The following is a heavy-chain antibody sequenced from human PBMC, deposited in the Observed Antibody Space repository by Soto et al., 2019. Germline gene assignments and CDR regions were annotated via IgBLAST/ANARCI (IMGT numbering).Heavy chain of an antibody. D-gene: IGHD6-6*01. J-gene: IGHJ6*02. Sequence: GGSLRLSCAASGFTFSSYSMNWVRQAPGKGLEWVSYISSSSSTIYYADSVKGRFTISRDNAKNSLYLQMNSLRDEDTAVYYCARDHSIAAGNYYYGMDVWGQGTTVTVSS. V-gene: IGHV3-48*02. CDR3: ARDHSIAAGNYYYGMDV. CDR2: ISSSSSTI. CDR1: GFTFSSYS.